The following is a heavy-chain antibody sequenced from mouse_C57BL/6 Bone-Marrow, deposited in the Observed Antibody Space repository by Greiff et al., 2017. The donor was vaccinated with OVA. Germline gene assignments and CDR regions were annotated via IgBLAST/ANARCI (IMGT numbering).Heavy chain of an antibody. V-gene: IGHV5-15*04. J-gene: IGHJ2*01. CDR1: GFTFSDYG. Sequence: EVKLMESGGGLVQPGGSLKLSCAASGFTFSDYGMAWVRQAPRKGPEWVAFISNLAYSIYYADTVTGRFTISRENAKNTLYLEMSSRRSEDTAMYYCARRGDTTVWGFDYWGQGTTLTVSS. D-gene: IGHD1-1*01. CDR3: ARRGDTTVWGFDY. CDR2: ISNLAYSI.